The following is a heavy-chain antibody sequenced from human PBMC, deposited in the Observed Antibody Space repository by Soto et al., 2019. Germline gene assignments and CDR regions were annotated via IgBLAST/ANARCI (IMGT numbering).Heavy chain of an antibody. J-gene: IGHJ5*02. CDR1: GYTFTSYG. Sequence: ASVKVSCKASGYTFTSYGISWVRQAPGQGLEWMGWISACNGNTNYAQKLQGRVTMTTDTSTSTAYMELRSLRSDDTAVYYCARDLCSGGSCYGDNWFDPWGQGTLVTV. CDR3: ARDLCSGGSCYGDNWFDP. V-gene: IGHV1-18*01. CDR2: ISACNGNT. D-gene: IGHD2-15*01.